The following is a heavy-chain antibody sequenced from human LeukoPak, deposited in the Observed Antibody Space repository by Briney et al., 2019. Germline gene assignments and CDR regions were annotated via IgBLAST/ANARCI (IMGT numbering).Heavy chain of an antibody. Sequence: GGSLRLSCAASGFTFSSYAMSWVRQAPGKGLEWVSGISGSGDNTYYADSVKGRFTISRDNSKNTLYVQVNSLRTEDTAAYYCAKGSYNDSSGSFYFDYWGQGTLVTVSS. CDR3: AKGSYNDSSGSFYFDY. V-gene: IGHV3-23*01. J-gene: IGHJ4*02. CDR1: GFTFSSYA. CDR2: ISGSGDNT. D-gene: IGHD3-22*01.